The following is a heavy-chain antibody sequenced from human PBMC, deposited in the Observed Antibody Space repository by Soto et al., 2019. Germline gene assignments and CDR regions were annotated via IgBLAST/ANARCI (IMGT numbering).Heavy chain of an antibody. Sequence: PGGSLRLSCVASGFTFSTYAMTWVRQAPGKGLEWVSGITDSGYYADSVKGRFTISRDNSKNTLYLQMNSLRAEDTAVYYCAKDLITIFGVVTPYYAMDVWGQGTKVTVSS. CDR2: ITDSG. D-gene: IGHD3-3*01. V-gene: IGHV3-23*01. CDR1: GFTFSTYA. J-gene: IGHJ6*02. CDR3: AKDLITIFGVVTPYYAMDV.